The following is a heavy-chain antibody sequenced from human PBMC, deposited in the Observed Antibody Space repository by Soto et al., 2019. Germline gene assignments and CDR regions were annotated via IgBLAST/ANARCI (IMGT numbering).Heavy chain of an antibody. D-gene: IGHD3-3*01. CDR3: ARTTYDVVVY. CDR1: GDSVSSKSAA. J-gene: IGHJ4*02. V-gene: IGHV6-1*01. CDR2: TYYRSKWYN. Sequence: SQTLSLTCAISGDSVSSKSAAWNWIRQSPSRGLEWLGRTYYRSKWYNDYAVSVESRITINPDTSKNQFSLQLNSATPDDTAVYYCARTTYDVVVYWGQGTLVTVSS.